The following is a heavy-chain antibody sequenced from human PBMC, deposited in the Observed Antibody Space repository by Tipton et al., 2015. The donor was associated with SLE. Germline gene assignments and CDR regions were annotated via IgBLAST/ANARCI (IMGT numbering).Heavy chain of an antibody. CDR3: ARTYYDFWSGPWYFDY. Sequence: SLRLSCAASGFTFSSYWMSWVRQAPGKGLEWVANIKQEGSEKYYVDSVKGRFTISRDNAKNSLYLQMNSLRAEDTAVYYCARTYYDFWSGPWYFDYWGQGTLVTVSS. D-gene: IGHD3-3*01. CDR2: IKQEGSEK. J-gene: IGHJ4*02. V-gene: IGHV3-7*01. CDR1: GFTFSSYW.